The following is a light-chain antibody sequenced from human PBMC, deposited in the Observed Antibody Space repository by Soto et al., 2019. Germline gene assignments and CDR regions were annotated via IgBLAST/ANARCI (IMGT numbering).Light chain of an antibody. CDR1: QSVGTN. CDR3: QQYNNWSPYT. V-gene: IGKV3-15*01. J-gene: IGKJ2*01. Sequence: ETVLTQSPATLSVSPGERATLSCRASQSVGTNLAWCQQKPGQAPRLLIYGASTRATGIPARFSGSGSGTEFTLTITSLQSEDFAVYYCQQYNNWSPYTFGQGTKLEIK. CDR2: GAS.